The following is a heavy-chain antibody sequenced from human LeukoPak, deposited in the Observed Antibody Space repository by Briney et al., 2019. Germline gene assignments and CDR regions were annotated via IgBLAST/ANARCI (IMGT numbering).Heavy chain of an antibody. CDR3: ARDSSGWYGALSLDY. J-gene: IGHJ4*02. CDR2: IYTSGST. V-gene: IGHV4-4*07. Sequence: SETLSLTCTVSGGSISSYYWSWIRQPAGKGLGWIGRIYTSGSTNYNPSLKSRVTMSVDTSKNQFSLKLSSVTAADTAVYYCARDSSGWYGALSLDYWGQGTLVTVSS. D-gene: IGHD6-19*01. CDR1: GGSISSYY.